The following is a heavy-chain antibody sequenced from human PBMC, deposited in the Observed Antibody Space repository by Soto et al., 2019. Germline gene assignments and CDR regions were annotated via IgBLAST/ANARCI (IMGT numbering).Heavy chain of an antibody. CDR3: ASYQQSYAFDI. J-gene: IGHJ3*02. Sequence: PSETLSLTCTVSGGSISSYYWSWIRQHPGKGLEWIGYIYYSGSTNYNPSLKSRVTISVDTSKKQFSLKLSSVTAADTAVYYCASYQQSYAFDIWGQGTMVTVSS. CDR1: GGSISSYY. D-gene: IGHD2-2*01. V-gene: IGHV4-59*12. CDR2: IYYSGST.